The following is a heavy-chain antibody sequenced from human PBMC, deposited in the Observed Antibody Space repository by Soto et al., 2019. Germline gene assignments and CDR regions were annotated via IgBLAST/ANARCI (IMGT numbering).Heavy chain of an antibody. CDR3: GGGYWSGGSCYTGWFDP. J-gene: IGHJ5*02. D-gene: IGHD2-15*01. CDR2: ISGYNGNT. Sequence: QVQLVQSGAEVKKPGASVRVSCKASGYTFTSYGISWVRQAPGQGLEWMGWISGYNGNTNYAQKLQGRVTMTKDTSTSTANLELRGLKFYDTGVYYCGGGYWSGGSCYTGWFDPWGQGTLVTVSS. V-gene: IGHV1-18*01. CDR1: GYTFTSYG.